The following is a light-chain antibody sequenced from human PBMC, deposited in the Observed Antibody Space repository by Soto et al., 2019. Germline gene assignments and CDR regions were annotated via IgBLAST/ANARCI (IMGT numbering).Light chain of an antibody. Sequence: QSVLTQPPSVSGAPGQRVTISCTESSSNIGAGYDVHWYQRLPGTAPKVLIYSNNNRPSGVPDRFSGSKSGTSASLAITGLQAEDEADDYCQSYDSSLSGSYVFGTGTKLTVL. CDR1: SSNIGAGYD. J-gene: IGLJ1*01. CDR2: SNN. V-gene: IGLV1-40*01. CDR3: QSYDSSLSGSYV.